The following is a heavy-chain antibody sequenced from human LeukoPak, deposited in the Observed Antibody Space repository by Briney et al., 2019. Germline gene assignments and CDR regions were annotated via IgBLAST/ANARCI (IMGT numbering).Heavy chain of an antibody. D-gene: IGHD3-22*01. V-gene: IGHV3-11*01. CDR1: GFTFSDYY. Sequence: PGGSLRLSCAASGFTFSDYYMSWIRRAPGKGLEWVSYISSSGSTIYYADSVKGRFTISRDNAKNSLYLQMNSLRAEDTAVYYCARRERGYYDSSGYYEGAFDIWGQGTMVTVSS. J-gene: IGHJ3*02. CDR2: ISSSGSTI. CDR3: ARRERGYYDSSGYYEGAFDI.